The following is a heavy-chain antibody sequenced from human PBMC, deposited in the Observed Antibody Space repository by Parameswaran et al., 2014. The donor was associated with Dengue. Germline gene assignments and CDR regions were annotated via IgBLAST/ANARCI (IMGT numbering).Heavy chain of an antibody. CDR2: IYYSGST. J-gene: IGHJ5*02. CDR3: ASISTVTTLGGFDP. Sequence: RWIRQPPGKGLEWIGYIYYSGSTYYNPSLKSRVTISVDTSKNQFSLKLSSVTAADTAVYYCASISTVTTLGGFDPWGQGTLVTVSS. D-gene: IGHD4-17*01. V-gene: IGHV4-31*02.